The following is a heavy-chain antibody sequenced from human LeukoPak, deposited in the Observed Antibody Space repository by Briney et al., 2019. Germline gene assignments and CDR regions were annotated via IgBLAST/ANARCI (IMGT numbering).Heavy chain of an antibody. D-gene: IGHD3-22*01. CDR3: ARHPRGTYDSSGYRGCYYYMDV. Sequence: SETLSLTCTVSGGSISSSSYYWGWIRQPPGKGLEWIGSIYYSGSTYYNPSLKSRVTISVDTSKNQFSLKLSSVTAADTALYYCARHPRGTYDSSGYRGCYYYMDVWGKGTTVTVSS. CDR1: GGSISSSSYY. CDR2: IYYSGST. J-gene: IGHJ6*03. V-gene: IGHV4-39*01.